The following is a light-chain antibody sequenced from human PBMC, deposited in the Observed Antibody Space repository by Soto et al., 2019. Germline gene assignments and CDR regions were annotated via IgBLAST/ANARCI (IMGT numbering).Light chain of an antibody. CDR1: QSGSSN. Sequence: EIVLTQSPATLSVSPLERATLSFRASQSGSSNLAWYQQKPGQAPRLRIYGASTRATGIPARFSGSGSGTDFTLTISSLEPEDFSVYYCQQRYNWPITFGQGTRLEIK. CDR3: QQRYNWPIT. J-gene: IGKJ5*01. CDR2: GAS. V-gene: IGKV3-11*01.